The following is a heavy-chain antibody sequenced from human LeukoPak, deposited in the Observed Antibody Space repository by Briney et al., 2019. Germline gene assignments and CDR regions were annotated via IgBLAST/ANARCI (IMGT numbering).Heavy chain of an antibody. V-gene: IGHV4-59*01. Sequence: PAETLSLTCTVSGDSFSSYYWSWIRQPPGKGLEWVGYIYNSETTNYNASLESRVTISEDTSKNQVYLMLTSVTAADTAVYYCARVVYSHYWPEGMDVWGQGTTVTVSS. CDR3: ARVVYSHYWPEGMDV. CDR2: IYNSETT. D-gene: IGHD4-11*01. CDR1: GDSFSSYY. J-gene: IGHJ6*02.